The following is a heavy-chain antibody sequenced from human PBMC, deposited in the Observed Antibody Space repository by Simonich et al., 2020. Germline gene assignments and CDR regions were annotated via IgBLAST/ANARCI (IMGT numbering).Heavy chain of an antibody. CDR3: ARGGIAARDAFDI. CDR2: IKQNGSEK. CDR1: GFNFSSYW. V-gene: IGHV3-7*01. D-gene: IGHD6-6*01. J-gene: IGHJ3*02. Sequence: EVQLVESGGGLVQPGGSLRLSCAASGFNFSSYWMSWVRQAPGKGLEGVANIKQNGSEKYYVDSVKGRFTISRDNAKNSLYLQMNSLRAEDTAVYYCARGGIAARDAFDIWGQGTMVTVSS.